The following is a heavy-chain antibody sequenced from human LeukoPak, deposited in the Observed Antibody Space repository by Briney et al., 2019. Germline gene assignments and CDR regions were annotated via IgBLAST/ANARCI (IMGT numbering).Heavy chain of an antibody. CDR1: GFTFSSYG. J-gene: IGHJ4*02. V-gene: IGHV3-30*02. D-gene: IGHD4-17*01. CDR3: AKDRGVTTPYYFDY. Sequence: GGSLRLSCAASGFTFSSYGMHWVRQAPGKGLERVAFIRYDGSNKYYADSVRGRFTISRDNSKNTLYLQMNSLRAEDTAVYYCAKDRGVTTPYYFDYWGQGTLVTVSS. CDR2: IRYDGSNK.